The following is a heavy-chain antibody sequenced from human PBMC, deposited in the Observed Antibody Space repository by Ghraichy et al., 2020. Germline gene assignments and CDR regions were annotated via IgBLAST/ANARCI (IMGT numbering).Heavy chain of an antibody. CDR1: GGTFSSYT. D-gene: IGHD2-2*01. V-gene: IGHV1-69*02. CDR2: IIHLFGIP. CDR3: ARTPYCASNRGYEMDI. Sequence: SVKVSCKASGGTFSSYTINWVRQAPGQGLEWMGRIIHLFGIPNYAQKFQARVTITADKSTRTAYMELSSLRSEDTAVYYCARTPYCASNRGYEMDIWGHGTTVTVSS. J-gene: IGHJ6*02.